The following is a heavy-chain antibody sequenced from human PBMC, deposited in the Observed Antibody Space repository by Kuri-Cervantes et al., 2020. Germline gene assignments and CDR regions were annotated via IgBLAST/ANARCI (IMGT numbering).Heavy chain of an antibody. CDR3: ARTKAMVAFDI. Sequence: SETLSLTCAVYGGSFSGSYWSWIRQPPGKGLEWIGEIYHSGSTNYNPSLKSRVTISVDTSKNQFSLKLSSVTAADTAVYYCARTKAMVAFDIWGQGTMVTVSS. V-gene: IGHV4-34*01. J-gene: IGHJ3*02. CDR2: IYHSGST. D-gene: IGHD5-18*01. CDR1: GGSFSGSY.